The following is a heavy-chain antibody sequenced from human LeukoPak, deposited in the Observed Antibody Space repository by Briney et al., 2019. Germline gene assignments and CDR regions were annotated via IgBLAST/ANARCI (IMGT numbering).Heavy chain of an antibody. CDR3: AKVAKYYYGSETYYFFEH. J-gene: IGHJ4*02. CDR1: GFTFNSYG. CDR2: INQDGTEK. Sequence: GGSLRLSCAASGFTFNSYGMSWVRQAPGKGLEWVANINQDGTEKYYVDSVKGRFTISRDNAKNSLDLQMNSLRVEDTSVYYCAKVAKYYYGSETYYFFEHWGQGTPVTASS. V-gene: IGHV3-7*01. D-gene: IGHD3-10*01.